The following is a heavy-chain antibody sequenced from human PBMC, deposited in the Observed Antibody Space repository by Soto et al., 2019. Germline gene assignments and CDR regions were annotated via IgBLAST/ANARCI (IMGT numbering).Heavy chain of an antibody. Sequence: SESLSLTCTVSGGSISSYYWSWIRQPPGKGLERIGYIYYSGSTNYNPSLKSRVTISVDTSKNQFSQKLSSVTAADTAVYYCARANIVGATDYYYGMDVWGQGTTVTVSS. D-gene: IGHD1-26*01. CDR3: ARANIVGATDYYYGMDV. CDR2: IYYSGST. V-gene: IGHV4-59*01. J-gene: IGHJ6*02. CDR1: GGSISSYY.